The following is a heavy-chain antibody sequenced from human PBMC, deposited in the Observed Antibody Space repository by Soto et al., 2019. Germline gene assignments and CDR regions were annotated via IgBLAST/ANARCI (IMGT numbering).Heavy chain of an antibody. Sequence: QVQLVESGGGVVQPGRSLRLSCATSGFIFSSYGMHWVRQCPGKGLEWVAVIWYDGTNKYYADSVNGRFTISRDDSKNTLYLHMNSLRAEDTAVYYCARGPMTTVTTWGDWYFDLWGRGTLVTVSS. J-gene: IGHJ2*01. CDR2: IWYDGTNK. CDR1: GFIFSSYG. V-gene: IGHV3-33*01. D-gene: IGHD4-17*01. CDR3: ARGPMTTVTTWGDWYFDL.